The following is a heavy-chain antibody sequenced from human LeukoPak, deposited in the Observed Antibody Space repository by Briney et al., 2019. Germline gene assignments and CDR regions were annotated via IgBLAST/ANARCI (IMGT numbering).Heavy chain of an antibody. CDR2: ISHSGTT. CDR1: GYSISSSYY. D-gene: IGHD3-3*01. CDR3: AAFFGVIDDPLDY. V-gene: IGHV4-38-2*01. J-gene: IGHJ4*01. Sequence: PSETLSLTCAVSGYSISSSYYWGWIRQPPGQGLEWIGTISHSGTTFYNPSLQTRVTISLDTSRNRFSLNLTSATAADTAIYYCAAFFGVIDDPLDYWGHGTLVTVSA.